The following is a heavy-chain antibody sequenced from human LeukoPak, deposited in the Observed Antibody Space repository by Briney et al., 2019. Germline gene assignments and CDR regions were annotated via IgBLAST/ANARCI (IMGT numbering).Heavy chain of an antibody. D-gene: IGHD4-17*01. Sequence: PGGSLRLSCAASGFTFSHYTMNWVRQAPGKGLEWVSSITSSSSYIYYADSLKGRFTISRDNAKNSLYLQMNSLRAEDTAVYYCARRPSTVLDYWGQGTLVTVSS. CDR2: ITSSSSYI. J-gene: IGHJ4*02. V-gene: IGHV3-21*01. CDR3: ARRPSTVLDY. CDR1: GFTFSHYT.